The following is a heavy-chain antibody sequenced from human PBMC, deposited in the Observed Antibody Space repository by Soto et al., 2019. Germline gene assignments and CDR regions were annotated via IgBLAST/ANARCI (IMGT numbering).Heavy chain of an antibody. CDR2: VSANNGFT. D-gene: IGHD6-6*01. CDR1: GYTFTNFA. V-gene: IGHV1-18*01. Sequence: ASVKVSCKTSGYTFTNFALSWVRQAPGQGLEWIGFVSANNGFTHFAQKFQGRVSVETDTSTSTVYLDLRSLSSDDTAVYYCARGGAARHLDSWGQGTQVTVSS. J-gene: IGHJ5*01. CDR3: ARGGAARHLDS.